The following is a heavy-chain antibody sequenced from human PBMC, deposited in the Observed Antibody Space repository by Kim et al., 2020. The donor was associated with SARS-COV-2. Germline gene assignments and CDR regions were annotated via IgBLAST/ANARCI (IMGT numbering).Heavy chain of an antibody. CDR2: IYHSGRA. V-gene: IGHV4-30-2*01. CDR3: AGDRGYGHHDY. J-gene: IGHJ4*02. CDR1: GVSITIDDYS. D-gene: IGHD5-12*01. Sequence: SETLSLTCAVSGVSITIDDYSWSWIRQPPGKGLEWIGYIYHSGRAFYNPSLKSRVAMSVDTSVHQFSLRLTSVTAADTAVYYCAGDRGYGHHDYWGQG.